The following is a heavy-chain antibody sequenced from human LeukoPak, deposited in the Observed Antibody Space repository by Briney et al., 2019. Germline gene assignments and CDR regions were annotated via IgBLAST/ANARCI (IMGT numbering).Heavy chain of an antibody. J-gene: IGHJ4*02. D-gene: IGHD6-19*01. CDR1: GGSISSGSYY. Sequence: SETLSLTCTVSGGSISSGSYYWSWIRQPAGKGLEWIGRIYTSGSTNYNPSLKSRVTISVDTSKNQFSLKLSSVTAADTAVYYCARRDWGGGWSFDYWGQGTLVTVSS. CDR3: ARRDWGGGWSFDY. CDR2: IYTSGST. V-gene: IGHV4-61*02.